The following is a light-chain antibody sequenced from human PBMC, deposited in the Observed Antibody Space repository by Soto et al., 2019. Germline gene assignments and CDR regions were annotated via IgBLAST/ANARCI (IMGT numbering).Light chain of an antibody. V-gene: IGKV1-39*01. J-gene: IGKJ1*01. CDR2: AAS. CDR3: QQSYSNPLT. Sequence: DIQMTQSPSSLSASVGDRVTITCRASQSISNYLNWYQQRPGKAPKLLIYAASSLHSGVPSRFSGSGSGTDFALTVSSLQPEDFATYYCQQSYSNPLTFGQGTKVEIK. CDR1: QSISNY.